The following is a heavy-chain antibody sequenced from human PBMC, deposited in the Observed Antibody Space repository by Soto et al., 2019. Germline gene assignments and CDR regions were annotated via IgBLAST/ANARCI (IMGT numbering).Heavy chain of an antibody. CDR1: GGSISSGGYY. V-gene: IGHV4-31*03. CDR3: ASMYSSSSYLDY. J-gene: IGHJ4*02. CDR2: IYYSGST. Sequence: SETLSLTCTVSGGSISSGGYYWSWIRQHPGKGLEWIGYIYYSGSTYYNPSLKSRVTISVDTSKNQFSLKLSSVTAADTAVYYCASMYSSSSYLDYWGQGTLVTVSS. D-gene: IGHD6-6*01.